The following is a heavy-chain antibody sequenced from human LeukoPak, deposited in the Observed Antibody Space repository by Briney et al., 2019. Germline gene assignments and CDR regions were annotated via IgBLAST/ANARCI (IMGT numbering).Heavy chain of an antibody. CDR2: IHHSGTT. CDR3: ARHPVVVVPTAHFDY. Sequence: SETLSLTCTVPGGSISNSNYNWGWIRQSPGKGLEWIASIHHSGTTYYNPSLKSRVTISLDTSNNQFSLRLSSVTAADTAVYFCARHPVVVVPTAHFDYWGQGTLVTVSS. D-gene: IGHD2-2*01. CDR1: GGSISNSNYN. J-gene: IGHJ4*02. V-gene: IGHV4-39*01.